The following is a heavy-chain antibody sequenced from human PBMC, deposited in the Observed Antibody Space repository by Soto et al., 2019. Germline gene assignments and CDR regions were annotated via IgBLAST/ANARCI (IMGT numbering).Heavy chain of an antibody. CDR3: AKSLGVYGDFPVSGY. CDR1: GFTFSSYA. D-gene: IGHD4-17*01. J-gene: IGHJ4*02. CDR2: ISGSGGST. Sequence: GGSLRLSCAASGFTFSSYAMSWVRQAPGKGLEWVSAISGSGGSTYYADSVKGRFTISRDNSKNTLYLQMNSLRAEDTAVYYCAKSLGVYGDFPVSGYWGQGTLVTVSS. V-gene: IGHV3-23*01.